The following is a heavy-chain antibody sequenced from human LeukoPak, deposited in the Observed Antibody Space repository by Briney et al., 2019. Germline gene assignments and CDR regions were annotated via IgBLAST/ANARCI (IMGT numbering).Heavy chain of an antibody. Sequence: SETLSLTCTVSGGSISSSSYYWGWIRQPPGKGLEWIGSIYYSGSTYYSPSLKSRVTISVDTSKNQFSPKLSSVTAADTAVYYCARGREYYGSSGSYYFDYWGQGTLVTVSS. CDR3: ARGREYYGSSGSYYFDY. CDR1: GGSISSSSYY. V-gene: IGHV4-39*07. J-gene: IGHJ4*02. CDR2: IYYSGST. D-gene: IGHD3-22*01.